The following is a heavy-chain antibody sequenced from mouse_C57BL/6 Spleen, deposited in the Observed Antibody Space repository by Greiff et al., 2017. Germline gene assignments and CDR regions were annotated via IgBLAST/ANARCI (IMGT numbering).Heavy chain of an antibody. J-gene: IGHJ2*01. Sequence: QVQLQQPGAELVKPGASVKLSCKASGYTFTSYWMQWVKQRPGQGLEWIGEIDPSDSYTNYNQKFKGKATLTVDTSSSTAYMQLSSLTSEDSAVYYCARRRSWDFDNWGQGTTLTVSS. V-gene: IGHV1-50*01. CDR1: GYTFTSYW. CDR2: IDPSDSYT. CDR3: ARRRSWDFDN. D-gene: IGHD4-1*01.